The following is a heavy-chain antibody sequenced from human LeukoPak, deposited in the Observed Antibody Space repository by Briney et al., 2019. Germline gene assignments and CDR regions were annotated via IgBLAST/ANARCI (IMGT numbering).Heavy chain of an antibody. V-gene: IGHV3-23*01. CDR1: GFIFSNYA. Sequence: GGSLRLSCAASGFIFSNYAMSWVRQAPGKGLEWVSAITGSGDSTYYADSVKGRFTISRDNSENTLFLQMNSLRAEDTAIYYCAKGFMVRGVIPDCWGQGTLVTVSS. J-gene: IGHJ4*02. CDR2: ITGSGDST. D-gene: IGHD3-10*01. CDR3: AKGFMVRGVIPDC.